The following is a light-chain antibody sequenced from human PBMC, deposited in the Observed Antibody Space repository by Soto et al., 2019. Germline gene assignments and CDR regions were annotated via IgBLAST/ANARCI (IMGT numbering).Light chain of an antibody. CDR2: QDI. V-gene: IGLV3-1*01. J-gene: IGLJ2*01. Sequence: SYELTQPPSVSVSPGQTASITCSGDKLGDTYASWYQQRPGQSPVLVIYQDIKRPSGIPERFSGSNSGDTAILTISGTQAVDEADYYCQAWDSSTVVFGGGTKVTVL. CDR1: KLGDTY. CDR3: QAWDSSTVV.